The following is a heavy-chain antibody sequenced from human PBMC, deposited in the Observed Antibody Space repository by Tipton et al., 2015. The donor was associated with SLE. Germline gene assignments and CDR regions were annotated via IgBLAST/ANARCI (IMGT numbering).Heavy chain of an antibody. V-gene: IGHV4-34*01. CDR1: GGSFSGYY. J-gene: IGHJ6*02. D-gene: IGHD6-19*01. Sequence: TLSLTYAVYGGSFSGYYWSWIRQPPGKGLEWIGEINHSGSTNYNPSLKSRVTISVDTSKNQFSLKLSSVTAADTAVYYCARDLVSGWYVGYYYYYGMDVWGQGTTVTVSS. CDR2: INHSGST. CDR3: ARDLVSGWYVGYYYYYGMDV.